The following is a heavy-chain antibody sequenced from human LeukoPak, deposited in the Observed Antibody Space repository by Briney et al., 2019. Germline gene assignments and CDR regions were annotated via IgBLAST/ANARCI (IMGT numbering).Heavy chain of an antibody. V-gene: IGHV1-2*02. CDR3: ARVFFGYSSGWTFDY. J-gene: IGHJ4*02. D-gene: IGHD6-19*01. CDR2: INPNSGGT. Sequence: ASVKVSCKASGYTFTSYDINWVRQAPGQGLEWMGWINPNSGGTNYAQKFQGRVTMTRDTSISTAYMELSRLRSDDTAVYYCARVFFGYSSGWTFDYWGQGTLVTVSS. CDR1: GYTFTSYD.